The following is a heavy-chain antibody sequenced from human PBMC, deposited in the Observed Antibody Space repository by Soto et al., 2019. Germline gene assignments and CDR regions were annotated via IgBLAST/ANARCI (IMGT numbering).Heavy chain of an antibody. J-gene: IGHJ4*02. CDR2: SSGSGRST. Sequence: EVQLLESGGGLVQPGGSLRLSCAASGFTFSSYAMSWVRRAPGKGLEGVSASSGSGRSTYYADSVKGRFTISRDNSKNTLYLQMNSLRDEDTAVYYCASFVSGETMIVVAADYWGQGTLVTVSS. CDR1: GFTFSSYA. D-gene: IGHD3-22*01. V-gene: IGHV3-23*01. CDR3: ASFVSGETMIVVAADY.